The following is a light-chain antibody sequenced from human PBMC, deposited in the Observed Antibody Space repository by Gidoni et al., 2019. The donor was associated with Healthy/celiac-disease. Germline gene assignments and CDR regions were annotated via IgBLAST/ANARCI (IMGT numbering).Light chain of an antibody. CDR2: EVS. CDR1: SSDVGGYNY. CDR3: SSYAGSNNFV. V-gene: IGLV2-8*01. Sequence: QSALTQPPYASGSLGQSVTISCTGTSSDVGGYNYVPWYQQHPGKAPKLMLYEVSKRPSGVPDRFSGSKSGNTASLTVSGLQAEDEADYYCSSYAGSNNFVFGTGTKVTVL. J-gene: IGLJ1*01.